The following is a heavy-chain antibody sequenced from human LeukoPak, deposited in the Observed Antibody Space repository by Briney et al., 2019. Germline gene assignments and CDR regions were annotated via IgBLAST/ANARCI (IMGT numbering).Heavy chain of an antibody. V-gene: IGHV5-51*01. CDR1: GYSFTSYW. J-gene: IGHJ5*02. CDR2: IYPGDSDT. D-gene: IGHD1-1*01. CDR3: ARRLEPNWFDP. Sequence: GESLKISCKGSGYSFTSYWIGWVRQMPGKGLEWMGIIYPGDSDTRYSPSLQGQVTISADKSISTAYLQWSSLKASDTAMYYRARRLEPNWFDPWGQGTLVTVSS.